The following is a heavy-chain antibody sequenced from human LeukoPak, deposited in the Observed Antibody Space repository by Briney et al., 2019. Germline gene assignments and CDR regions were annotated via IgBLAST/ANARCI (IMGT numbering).Heavy chain of an antibody. CDR1: GFTFSSYG. Sequence: GGSLRLSWAASGFTFSSYGMSWVRQAPGKGLEWVGRIKSKTDGGTTDYAAPVKGRFTISRDDSKNTLYLQMNSLKTEDTAVYYCTTSIAAAGYDYWGQGTLVTVSS. CDR3: TTSIAAAGYDY. V-gene: IGHV3-15*01. CDR2: IKSKTDGGTT. D-gene: IGHD6-13*01. J-gene: IGHJ4*02.